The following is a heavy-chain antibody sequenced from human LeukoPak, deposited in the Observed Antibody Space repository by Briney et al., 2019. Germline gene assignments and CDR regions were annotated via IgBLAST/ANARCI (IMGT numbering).Heavy chain of an antibody. J-gene: IGHJ4*02. CDR1: GYSFTSYW. V-gene: IGHV5-51*01. CDR3: ARHEVAMVRGVIIVGYFDY. Sequence: GESLKISCKGSGYSFTSYWIGWVRQMPGKGLEWMGIIYPGDPDTRYSPSFQGQVTISADKSISTAYLQWSSLKASDTAMYYCARHEVAMVRGVIIVGYFDYWGQGTLVTVSS. CDR2: IYPGDPDT. D-gene: IGHD3-10*01.